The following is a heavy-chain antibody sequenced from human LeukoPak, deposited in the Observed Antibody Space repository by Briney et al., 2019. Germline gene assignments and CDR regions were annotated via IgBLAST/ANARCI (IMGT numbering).Heavy chain of an antibody. CDR3: AKDDGGSFDY. CDR1: GFTFDDYA. V-gene: IGHV3-9*01. CDR2: ISWNSGSI. Sequence: GRSLRLSCAASGFTFDDYAMHWVRQGPGKGLEWVSGISWNSGSIGYADSVKGRFTISRDNAKNSLYLQMNSLRAEDTALYYCAKDDGGSFDYWGQGTLVTVSS. J-gene: IGHJ4*02.